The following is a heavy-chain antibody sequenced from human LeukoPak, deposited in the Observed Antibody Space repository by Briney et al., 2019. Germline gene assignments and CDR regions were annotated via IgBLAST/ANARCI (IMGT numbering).Heavy chain of an antibody. D-gene: IGHD2-15*01. V-gene: IGHV5-51*01. CDR3: ARQEYCSGGSCYTWFDP. J-gene: IGHJ5*02. CDR2: IYPADSDI. CDR1: GYSFSNYW. Sequence: GESLKISCKGSGYSFSNYWIGWVRQMPGKGLEWMGIIYPADSDIRYSPSFQGQVTISADKSISTAYLQWSSLKASDTAMYYCARQEYCSGGSCYTWFDPWGQGTLVTVSS.